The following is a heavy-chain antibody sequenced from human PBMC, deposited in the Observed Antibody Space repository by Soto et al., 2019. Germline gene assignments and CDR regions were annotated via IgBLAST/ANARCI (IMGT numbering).Heavy chain of an antibody. CDR3: TGAYSGYALDAPGPDPHDVY. J-gene: IGHJ4*02. Sequence: SVSNAWMNWVRQAPGKGLEWVGRIKSKTDGGTTDYAAPVKGRFTISRDDSKNTLYLQMNSLKTEDTAVYYCTGAYSGYALDAPGPDPHDVYWGQGTLVTVSS. CDR1: SVSNAW. CDR2: IKSKTDGGTT. V-gene: IGHV3-15*07. D-gene: IGHD5-12*01.